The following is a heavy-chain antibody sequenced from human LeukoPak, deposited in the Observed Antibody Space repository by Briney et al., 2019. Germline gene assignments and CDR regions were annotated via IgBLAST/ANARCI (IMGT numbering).Heavy chain of an antibody. V-gene: IGHV3-30*02. CDR2: IRFDGSNK. J-gene: IGHJ4*02. CDR3: AKDTSGGPY. D-gene: IGHD3-16*01. Sequence: PGGSLTLSCAVSGFTLSSYGMQWVRHAPDEGLEWVAFIRFDGSNKYHADSVKGRFTISRDNSKNTLYLQMNSLRAEDTAVYYCAKDTSGGPYWGQGTLVTVSS. CDR1: GFTLSSYG.